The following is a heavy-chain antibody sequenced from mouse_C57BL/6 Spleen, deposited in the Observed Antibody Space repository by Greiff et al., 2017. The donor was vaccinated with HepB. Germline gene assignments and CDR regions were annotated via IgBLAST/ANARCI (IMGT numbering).Heavy chain of an antibody. V-gene: IGHV1-54*01. J-gene: IGHJ3*01. Sequence: QVQLQQSGAELVRPGTSVKVSCKASGYAFTNYLIEWVKQRPGQGLEWIGVINPGSGGTNYNEKFKGKATLTADKSSSTAYMQLSSLTSEDSAVYFCARSQLRVRPWFAYWGQGTLVTVS. D-gene: IGHD3-2*02. CDR2: INPGSGGT. CDR3: ARSQLRVRPWFAY. CDR1: GYAFTNYL.